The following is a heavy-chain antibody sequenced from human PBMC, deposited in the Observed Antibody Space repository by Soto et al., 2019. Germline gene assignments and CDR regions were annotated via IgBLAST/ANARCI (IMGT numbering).Heavy chain of an antibody. J-gene: IGHJ5*01. Sequence: SETLSLTCSVAGASINNFAYYWGWIRQPPGKGLEWIGTVYYNENTYYNPSLKSRVAISVDTAKNQFSLNLRSVTAADTAIYFCARRERYYGSPGWFDPWGQGTLVTVSS. D-gene: IGHD3-10*01. CDR3: ARRERYYGSPGWFDP. CDR1: GASINNFAYY. CDR2: VYYNENT. V-gene: IGHV4-39*01.